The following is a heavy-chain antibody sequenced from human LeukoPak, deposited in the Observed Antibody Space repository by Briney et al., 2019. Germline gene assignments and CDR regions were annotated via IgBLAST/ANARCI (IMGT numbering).Heavy chain of an antibody. CDR2: ISSSSSYI. D-gene: IGHD3-22*01. CDR1: GFTFSSYS. V-gene: IGHV3-21*01. J-gene: IGHJ4*02. Sequence: GGSLRLSCAASGFTFSSYSMNWVRQAPGKGLEWVSSISSSSSYIYYADSVKGRFTISRDNAKNSLYLQMNSLRAEDTAVYYCAKEPRDSSGYYLHYWGQGTLVTVSS. CDR3: AKEPRDSSGYYLHY.